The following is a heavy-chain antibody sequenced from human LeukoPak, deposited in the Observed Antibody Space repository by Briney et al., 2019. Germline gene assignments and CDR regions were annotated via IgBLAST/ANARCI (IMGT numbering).Heavy chain of an antibody. CDR2: IIPIFGTA. CDR3: ARAGSGWLDGAFDI. J-gene: IGHJ3*02. V-gene: IGHV1-69*13. D-gene: IGHD6-19*01. Sequence: GASVKVSCKASGGTFSSYATSWVRQAPGQGLEWMGGIIPIFGTANYAQKFQGRVTITADESTSTAYMELSSLRSEDTAVYYCARAGSGWLDGAFDIWGQGTMVTVSS. CDR1: GGTFSSYA.